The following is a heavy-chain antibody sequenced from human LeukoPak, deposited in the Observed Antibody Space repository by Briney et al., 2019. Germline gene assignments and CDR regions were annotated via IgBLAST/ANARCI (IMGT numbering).Heavy chain of an antibody. V-gene: IGHV3-7*03. Sequence: GGSLRLPCAASGFTFSSYWMSWVRQAPGKGLEWVANIKQDGSEKYYVDSVKGRFTISRDNAKNSLYLQMNSLRAEDTAVYYCARDSSAYGGNFPLGVDYWGQGTLVTVSS. CDR3: ARDSSAYGGNFPLGVDY. CDR2: IKQDGSEK. J-gene: IGHJ4*02. D-gene: IGHD4-23*01. CDR1: GFTFSSYW.